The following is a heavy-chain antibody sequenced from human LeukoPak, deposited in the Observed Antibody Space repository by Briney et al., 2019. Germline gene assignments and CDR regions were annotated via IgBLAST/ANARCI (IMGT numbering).Heavy chain of an antibody. V-gene: IGHV4-34*01. CDR3: ATSEGSYYDRLDY. D-gene: IGHD3-22*01. J-gene: IGHJ4*02. Sequence: SETLSLTCAVYGGSFSGYCWSWIRQPPGKGLEWIGEINHSGSTNYNPSLKSRVTISVDTSKNQFSLKLSSVTAADTAVYYCATSEGSYYDRLDYWGQGTLVTVSS. CDR2: INHSGST. CDR1: GGSFSGYC.